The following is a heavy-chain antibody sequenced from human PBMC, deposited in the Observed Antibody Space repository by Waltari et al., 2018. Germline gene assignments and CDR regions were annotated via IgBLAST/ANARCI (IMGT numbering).Heavy chain of an antibody. CDR2: IYYSGLT. CDR3: ARWGPGSGSYYKYYYYYYMDV. J-gene: IGHJ6*03. Sequence: QVQLQESGPGLVKPAETLSLTCTVAGGSISSYYWSWIRQPPGKRLGWIGYIYYSGLTTHTPSLKSRVTISVDTSKHQFSRKLSFGTAADTAVYYCARWGPGSGSYYKYYYYYYMDVWGKGTTVTVSS. D-gene: IGHD3-10*01. CDR1: GGSISSYY. V-gene: IGHV4-59*01.